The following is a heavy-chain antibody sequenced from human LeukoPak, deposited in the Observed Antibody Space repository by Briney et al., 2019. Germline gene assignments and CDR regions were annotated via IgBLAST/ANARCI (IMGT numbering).Heavy chain of an antibody. J-gene: IGHJ3*02. CDR3: ARGQVPGAFDI. CDR1: GGSISSYY. Sequence: SETLSLTCTVSGGSISSYYWSWIRQPAGKGLEWIGRMYTSGSTDYNPALKSRVTMSEDTSKNQFSLKLSSVTAADTAVYYCARGQVPGAFDIWGQGTRVTVSS. CDR2: MYTSGST. V-gene: IGHV4-4*07. D-gene: IGHD1-1*01.